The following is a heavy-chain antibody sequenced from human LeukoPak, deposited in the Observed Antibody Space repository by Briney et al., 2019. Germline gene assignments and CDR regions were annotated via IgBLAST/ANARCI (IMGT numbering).Heavy chain of an antibody. V-gene: IGHV3-21*01. CDR1: GFTFSNAW. CDR2: ISGRGNYI. CDR3: AKDQGFDYYDSSGYYLDY. J-gene: IGHJ4*02. D-gene: IGHD3-22*01. Sequence: PGGSLRLSCAASGFTFSNAWMSWVRQAPGKGLEWVSSISGRGNYIFYADSVKGRFTISRDSAKNSLSLQMNSLRAEDKAVYYCAKDQGFDYYDSSGYYLDYWGQGTLVTVSS.